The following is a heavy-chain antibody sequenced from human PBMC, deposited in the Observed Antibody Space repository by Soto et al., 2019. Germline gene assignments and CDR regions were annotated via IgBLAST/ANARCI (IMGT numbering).Heavy chain of an antibody. CDR1: GGTFSSYA. D-gene: IGHD5-18*01. J-gene: IGHJ6*02. Sequence: GASVKVSCKASGGTFSSYAISWLRQAPGQGLEWMGGIIPIFGTANYAQKFQGRVTITADESTSTGYMELSSLRSEDTAVYSCARRWIEQPLLNYYYYYGMDVWGQGTTVPVSS. CDR3: ARRWIEQPLLNYYYYYGMDV. CDR2: IIPIFGTA. V-gene: IGHV1-69*13.